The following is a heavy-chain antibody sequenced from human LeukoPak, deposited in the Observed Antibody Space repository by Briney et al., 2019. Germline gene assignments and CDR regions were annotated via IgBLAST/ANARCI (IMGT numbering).Heavy chain of an antibody. V-gene: IGHV1-69*13. CDR2: IIPIFGTA. CDR1: GSTFTSYA. Sequence: GASVKVSCKASGSTFTSYAISWVRQAPGQGLEWMGGIIPIFGTANYAQKFQGRVTITADESTSTAYMELSSLRSEDTAVYYCARVVWEPGFAGAFDIWGQGTMVTVSS. J-gene: IGHJ3*02. CDR3: ARVVWEPGFAGAFDI. D-gene: IGHD1-26*01.